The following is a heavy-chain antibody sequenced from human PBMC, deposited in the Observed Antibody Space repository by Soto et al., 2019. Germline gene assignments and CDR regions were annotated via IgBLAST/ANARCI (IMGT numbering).Heavy chain of an antibody. V-gene: IGHV3-21*01. CDR2: ISSSSSYI. J-gene: IGHJ5*02. CDR1: GFTFSSYS. D-gene: IGHD3-22*01. CDR3: AGGVYYDSMNWFDT. Sequence: EVQLVESGGGLVKPGGSLRLSCAASGFTFSSYSMNWVRQAPGKGLEWVSSISSSSSYIYYADSVKGRFTISRDNXXNMTELQLNGLRAEDTAVYYCAGGVYYDSMNWFDTWGQGTLVTVSS.